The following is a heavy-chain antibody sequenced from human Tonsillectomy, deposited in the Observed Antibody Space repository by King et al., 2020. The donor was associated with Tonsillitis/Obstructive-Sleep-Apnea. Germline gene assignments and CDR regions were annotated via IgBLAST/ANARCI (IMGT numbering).Heavy chain of an antibody. CDR3: AVGTNYYYYYMDV. D-gene: IGHD1-26*01. CDR1: GGSFSGYY. V-gene: IGHV4-34*01. Sequence: VQLQQWGAGLLKPSETLSLTCAVYGGSFSGYYWSWIRQFPGKGLEWIGEINHSGSTNYNPSLKSRVTISVDTSNNQVSLKLSSVTAADTAVYYCAVGTNYYYYYMDVWGKGTTVTVSS. J-gene: IGHJ6*03. CDR2: INHSGST.